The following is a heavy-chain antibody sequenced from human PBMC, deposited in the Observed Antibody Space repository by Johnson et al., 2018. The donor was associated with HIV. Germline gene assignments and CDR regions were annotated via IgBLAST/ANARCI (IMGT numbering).Heavy chain of an antibody. CDR3: ARDLLGMDDAFDI. J-gene: IGHJ3*02. CDR1: GFTFSSYW. Sequence: VQLVESGGGLVQPGGSLRLSCAASGFTFSSYWMSWVRQAPGKGLEWVANIKQDGSEKYYVDSVKGRFIISRDNAKNSLYLQMNSLRAEDTAVYYCARDLLGMDDAFDIWGQGTMVTVSS. D-gene: IGHD7-27*01. CDR2: IKQDGSEK. V-gene: IGHV3-7*01.